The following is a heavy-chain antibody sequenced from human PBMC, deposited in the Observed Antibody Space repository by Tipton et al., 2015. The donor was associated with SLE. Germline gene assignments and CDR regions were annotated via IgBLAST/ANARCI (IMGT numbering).Heavy chain of an antibody. CDR1: GYTFTSCD. V-gene: IGHV1-8*01. CDR3: ARGPSWSGYYYYFDY. CDR2: MNPNSGNT. D-gene: IGHD3-3*01. J-gene: IGHJ4*02. Sequence: QLVQSGPEVKKPGAAVKVSCKASGYTFTSCDINWVRQATGQGLEWMGWMNPNSGNTGYAQKFQGRVTITRNTSISTAYMELSSLRSEDTAVYYCARGPSWSGYYYYFDYWGQGTLVTVSS.